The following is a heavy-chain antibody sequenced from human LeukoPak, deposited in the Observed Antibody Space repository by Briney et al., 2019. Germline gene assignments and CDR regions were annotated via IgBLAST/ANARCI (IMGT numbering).Heavy chain of an antibody. J-gene: IGHJ3*02. Sequence: ASVKVSCKASGYSFISYGITWVRQAPGQGLEWMGWISAYNGNTNYAQKLQGRVTMTTDTSTSTAYMELKSLRSDDTAVYYCARDRTSTVATPSDAFDIWGQGTMVTVSS. CDR2: ISAYNGNT. V-gene: IGHV1-18*01. D-gene: IGHD4-23*01. CDR3: ARDRTSTVATPSDAFDI. CDR1: GYSFISYG.